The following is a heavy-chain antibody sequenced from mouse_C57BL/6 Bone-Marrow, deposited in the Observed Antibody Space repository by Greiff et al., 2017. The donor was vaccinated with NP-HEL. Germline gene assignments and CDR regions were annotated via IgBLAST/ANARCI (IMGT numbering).Heavy chain of an antibody. D-gene: IGHD2-3*01. V-gene: IGHV1-77*01. CDR1: GYTFTDYY. CDR3: ARAGWLPYFDY. Sequence: QVHVKQSGAELVKPGASVKISCKASGYTFTDYYINWVKQRPGQGLEWIGKIGPGSGSTYYNEKFKGKATLTADKSSSTAYMQLSSLTSEDSAVYVCARAGWLPYFDYWGQGTTLTVSS. J-gene: IGHJ2*01. CDR2: IGPGSGST.